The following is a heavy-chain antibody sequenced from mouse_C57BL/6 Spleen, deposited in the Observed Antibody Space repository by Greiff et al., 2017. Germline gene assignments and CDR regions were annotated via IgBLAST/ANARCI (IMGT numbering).Heavy chain of an antibody. CDR2: INPNNGGT. CDR1: GYTFTDYN. Sequence: EVQVVESGPELVKPGASVTIPCKASGYTFTDYNMDWVKQSHGKSLEWIGDINPNNGGTIYNQKFKGKATLTVDKSSSTAYLELRSLTSEDTAVYYCARMRGYDYYFDDWGKGTTLTVSS. J-gene: IGHJ2*01. D-gene: IGHD2-4*01. V-gene: IGHV1-18*01. CDR3: ARMRGYDYYFDD.